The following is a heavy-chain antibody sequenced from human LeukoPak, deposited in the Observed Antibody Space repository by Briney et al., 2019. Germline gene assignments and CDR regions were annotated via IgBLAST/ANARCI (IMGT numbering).Heavy chain of an antibody. CDR2: IYHSGST. D-gene: IGHD6-13*01. V-gene: IGHV4-39*07. Sequence: SETLSLTCTVSGGSISSRPYYWGWIRQPPGKGLEWIGSIYHSGSTYYNPSLKSRVTISVDTSKNQFSLKLSSVTAADTAVYYCAREGRPGIAAAGTYLSYWFDPWGQGTLVTVSS. CDR1: GGSISSRPYY. J-gene: IGHJ5*02. CDR3: AREGRPGIAAAGTYLSYWFDP.